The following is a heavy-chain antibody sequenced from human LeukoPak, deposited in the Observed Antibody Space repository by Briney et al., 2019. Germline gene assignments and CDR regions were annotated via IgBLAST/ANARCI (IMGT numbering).Heavy chain of an antibody. J-gene: IGHJ5*02. D-gene: IGHD6-13*01. CDR3: ARGVAAPGTGGLSWFDP. V-gene: IGHV4-59*01. CDR2: IYSSGST. Sequence: PSETLSLTCTVSGGTIGSYYWSWIRQPPGKGLEWIGYIYSSGSTNYNPSLKSRVTISLDTSKSQFSLKLSFVTAADTAVYYCARGVAAPGTGGLSWFDPWGQGTLVTVSS. CDR1: GGTIGSYY.